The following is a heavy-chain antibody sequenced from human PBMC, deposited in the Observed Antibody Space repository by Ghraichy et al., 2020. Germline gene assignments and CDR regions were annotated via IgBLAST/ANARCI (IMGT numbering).Heavy chain of an antibody. Sequence: ASVKVSCKASGYTFTAYYIHWVRQAPGQGLEWMGWLNPNSGDAHYLPKFRGRVTVTGDTSISTAYMELSSLRSDDTAVYYCARDRYYYGSGSHYTDLDYWGQGTLVTVSP. V-gene: IGHV1-2*02. CDR1: GYTFTAYY. CDR2: LNPNSGDA. D-gene: IGHD3-10*01. CDR3: ARDRYYYGSGSHYTDLDY. J-gene: IGHJ4*02.